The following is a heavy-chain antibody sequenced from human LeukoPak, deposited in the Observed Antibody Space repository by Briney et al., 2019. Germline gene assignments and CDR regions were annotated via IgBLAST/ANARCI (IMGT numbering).Heavy chain of an antibody. CDR1: GFTFSSYE. D-gene: IGHD6-13*01. CDR2: ISSSGSTT. Sequence: GGSLRLSCAASGFTFSSYEMNWVRQAPGKRLDWVSYISSSGSTTYYADSVKGRFTISRDNAKNSLYLQMNSLRAEDTAVYYCARDSSSWYDAFDMWGQGTMVTVSS. V-gene: IGHV3-48*03. J-gene: IGHJ3*02. CDR3: ARDSSSWYDAFDM.